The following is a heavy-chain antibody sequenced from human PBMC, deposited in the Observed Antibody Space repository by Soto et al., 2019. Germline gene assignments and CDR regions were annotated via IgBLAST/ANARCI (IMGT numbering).Heavy chain of an antibody. Sequence: QVQLVESGGDVVQPGRSLRLSCEASGFTFSSYVMHWVRQAPGKGLEWVAVILNDGSNKYYIDSVKGRFTISRDNSKSTLYLQMNSLKVKDTAVYYCAKIFWRGYCTTSSCYVCDYWGQGTLVTVSS. J-gene: IGHJ4*02. CDR2: ILNDGSNK. D-gene: IGHD2-2*03. V-gene: IGHV3-30*18. CDR3: AKIFWRGYCTTSSCYVCDY. CDR1: GFTFSSYV.